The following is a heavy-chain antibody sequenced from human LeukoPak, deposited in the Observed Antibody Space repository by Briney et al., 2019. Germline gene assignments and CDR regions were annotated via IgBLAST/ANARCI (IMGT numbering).Heavy chain of an antibody. CDR2: ISYDGSNK. V-gene: IGHV3-30-3*01. J-gene: IGHJ3*02. D-gene: IGHD6-13*01. CDR1: GFTFSSYA. CDR3: AREGYSSSWTQNDAFDI. Sequence: GGSLRLSCAASGFTFSSYAMHWVRQAPGKGLEWVAVISYDGSNKYYADSVKGRFTISRDNSKNTLYLQMNSLRAEDTAVYYCAREGYSSSWTQNDAFDIWGQGTMVTVSS.